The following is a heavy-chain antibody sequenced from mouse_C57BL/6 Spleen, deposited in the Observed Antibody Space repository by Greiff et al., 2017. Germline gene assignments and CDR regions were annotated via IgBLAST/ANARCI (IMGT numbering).Heavy chain of an antibody. CDR1: VYTFTGYW. D-gene: IGHD2-5*01. CDR2: ILPGSGST. J-gene: IGHJ3*01. Sequence: QVQLQQSGAELMKPGASVKLSCKATVYTFTGYWIEWVKQRPGHGLEWIGEILPGSGSTNYNEKFKGKATFTADTSSNTAYMQLSSLTTEDSAIYYCARKGDYYSNFPLWFAYWGQGTLVTVSA. CDR3: ARKGDYYSNFPLWFAY. V-gene: IGHV1-9*01.